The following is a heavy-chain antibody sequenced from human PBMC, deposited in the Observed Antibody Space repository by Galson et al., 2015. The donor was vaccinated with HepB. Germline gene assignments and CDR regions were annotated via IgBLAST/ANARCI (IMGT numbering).Heavy chain of an antibody. Sequence: SLRLSCAASGFTFSSYGIHWVRQAPGKGLEWVAGISYDENKKYYADSVKARFTVSRDNSKNMVYLQMNSLRGEDTAVYYCAKDGAKQWLAYYFENWGQGILVTVSS. CDR1: GFTFSSYG. J-gene: IGHJ4*02. D-gene: IGHD6-19*01. CDR3: AKDGAKQWLAYYFEN. V-gene: IGHV3-30*18. CDR2: ISYDENKK.